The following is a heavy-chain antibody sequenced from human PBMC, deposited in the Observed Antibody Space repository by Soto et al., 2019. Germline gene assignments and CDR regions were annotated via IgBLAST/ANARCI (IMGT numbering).Heavy chain of an antibody. J-gene: IGHJ3*02. Sequence: QVQLQESGPGLVKPSETLSLTCKVSGDSISDYYWGWIRQSPGHGLEWLGYIYISGSTDNNPSLHSRATISIDPSNNQFSLTLKSVTAADTAVYYCARDLGIGSGAFDIWGPGTVVTVSS. V-gene: IGHV4-59*01. D-gene: IGHD2-2*03. CDR3: ARDLGIGSGAFDI. CDR2: IYISGST. CDR1: GDSISDYY.